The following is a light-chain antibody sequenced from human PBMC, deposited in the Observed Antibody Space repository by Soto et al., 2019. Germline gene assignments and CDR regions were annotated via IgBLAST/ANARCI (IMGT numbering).Light chain of an antibody. Sequence: DFKMSYTPPTPTCAVGVIVTITGRASQTISSWLAWYQQKPGKAPKLLIYKASTLKSGVPSRFSGSGSGTEFTLTISILQPDDFATYYCQHYNSYSEAFGHVTK. J-gene: IGKJ1*01. CDR1: QTISSW. V-gene: IGKV1-5*03. CDR2: KAS. CDR3: QHYNSYSEA.